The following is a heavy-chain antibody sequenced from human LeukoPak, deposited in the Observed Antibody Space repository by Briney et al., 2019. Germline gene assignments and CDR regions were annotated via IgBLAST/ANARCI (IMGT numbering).Heavy chain of an antibody. CDR3: ARAYCSSTSCFG. CDR1: GFTFSNYN. V-gene: IGHV3-48*01. Sequence: GGSLRLSCAASGFTFSNYNMNLVRQAPGKGLEWVSSISYSSRARYYADSVKGRFTISRDNFKDSLYLQMDSLRAEDTAVYYCARAYCSSTSCFGWGQGTLVTVSS. D-gene: IGHD2-2*01. CDR2: ISYSSRAR. J-gene: IGHJ4*02.